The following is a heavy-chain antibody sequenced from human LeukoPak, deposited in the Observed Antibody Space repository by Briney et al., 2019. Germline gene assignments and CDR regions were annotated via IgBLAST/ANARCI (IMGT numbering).Heavy chain of an antibody. J-gene: IGHJ4*02. CDR2: ISSSGSTI. V-gene: IGHV3-48*03. D-gene: IGHD3-22*01. CDR3: ARNTYSDCYDSSGYSPGDFDY. CDR1: GFTFSSYE. Sequence: AGGSLRLSCAASGFTFSSYEMNWVRQAPGKGREWVSYISSSGSTIYYADSVKGRFTISRDNAKNSLYLQMNSLRAEDTAVYYCARNTYSDCYDSSGYSPGDFDYWGQGTLVTVSS.